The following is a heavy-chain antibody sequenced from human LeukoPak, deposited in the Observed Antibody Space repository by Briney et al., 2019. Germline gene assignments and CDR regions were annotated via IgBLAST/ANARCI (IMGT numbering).Heavy chain of an antibody. CDR1: GYTFISYA. D-gene: IGHD6-13*01. Sequence: ASVKVSCKASGYTFISYAMNWVRQAPGQGLEWMGWINTNTGNPTYAQGLTGRFVFSVDTSVSTAYLQISSLKAEDTAVYYCARVSAAGTNWFDPWGQGTLVTVSS. CDR2: INTNTGNP. CDR3: ARVSAAGTNWFDP. J-gene: IGHJ5*02. V-gene: IGHV7-4-1*02.